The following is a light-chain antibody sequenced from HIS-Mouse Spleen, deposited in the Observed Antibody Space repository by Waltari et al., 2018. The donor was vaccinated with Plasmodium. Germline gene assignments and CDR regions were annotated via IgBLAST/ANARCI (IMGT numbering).Light chain of an antibody. Sequence: QSALTQPPSASGSPGQSVTISCTGTSSDVGGYNYVPWYQQHPGKAPKPMIHQVSKRPSGVPDRFSGSKSGNTASLTVSGLQAEDEADYYCSSYAGSNNLVFGGGTKLTVL. CDR2: QVS. CDR1: SSDVGGYNY. J-gene: IGLJ2*01. CDR3: SSYAGSNNLV. V-gene: IGLV2-8*01.